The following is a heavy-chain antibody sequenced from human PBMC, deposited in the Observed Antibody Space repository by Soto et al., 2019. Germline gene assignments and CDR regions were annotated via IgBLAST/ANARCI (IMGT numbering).Heavy chain of an antibody. CDR1: GFTFSSYW. Sequence: SLRLSCAASGFTFSSYWMSWVRQAPGKGLEWVANIKQDGSEKYYVDSVKGRFTISRDNAKNSLYLQMNSLRAEDTAVYYCASTYDFWSGSLDYWGQGTLVTVSS. CDR2: IKQDGSEK. J-gene: IGHJ4*02. D-gene: IGHD3-3*01. V-gene: IGHV3-7*01. CDR3: ASTYDFWSGSLDY.